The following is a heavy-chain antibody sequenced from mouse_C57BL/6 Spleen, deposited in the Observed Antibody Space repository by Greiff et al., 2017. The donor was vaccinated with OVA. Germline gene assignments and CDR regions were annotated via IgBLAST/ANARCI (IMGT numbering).Heavy chain of an antibody. D-gene: IGHD1-1*01. CDR2: IDPETGGT. V-gene: IGHV1-15*01. CDR3: TRVGGEGRTVVASMDY. J-gene: IGHJ4*01. Sequence: QVQLKESGAELVRPGASVTLSCKASGYTFTDYEMHWVKQTPVHGLEWIGAIDPETGGTAYNQKFKGKAILTADKSSSTAYMELRSLTSEDSAVYYCTRVGGEGRTVVASMDYWGQGTSVTVSS. CDR1: GYTFTDYE.